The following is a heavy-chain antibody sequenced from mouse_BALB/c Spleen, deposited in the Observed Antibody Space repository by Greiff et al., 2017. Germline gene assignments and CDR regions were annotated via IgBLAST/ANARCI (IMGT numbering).Heavy chain of an antibody. V-gene: IGHV1-54*01. Sequence: QVQLQQSGAELVRPGTSVKVSCKASGYAFTNYLIEWVKQRPGQGLEWIGVINPGSGGTNYNEKFKGKATLTADKSSSTAYMQLSSLTSDDSAVYFCARSGLRLSEGRWFAYWGQGTLVTVSA. CDR3: ARSGLRLSEGRWFAY. CDR2: INPGSGGT. J-gene: IGHJ3*01. CDR1: GYAFTNYL. D-gene: IGHD1-2*01.